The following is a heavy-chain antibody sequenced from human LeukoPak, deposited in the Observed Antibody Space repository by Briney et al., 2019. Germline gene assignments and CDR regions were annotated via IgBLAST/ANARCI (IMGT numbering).Heavy chain of an antibody. CDR3: ASDSISMNAFDA. V-gene: IGHV4-59*11. Sequence: PSETLSLTCTVSGGSFTTHYWSWVRQPPGKGLEWIGYISYIGSTNYNPSLKSRVTISIDTSKNEVSLMLTSVTAADTAVYYCASDSISMNAFDAWGQGTMVTVSS. CDR1: GGSFTTHY. D-gene: IGHD3-22*01. CDR2: ISYIGST. J-gene: IGHJ3*01.